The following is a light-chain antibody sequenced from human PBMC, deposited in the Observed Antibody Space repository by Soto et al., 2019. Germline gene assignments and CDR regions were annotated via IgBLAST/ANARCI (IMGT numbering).Light chain of an antibody. V-gene: IGLV2-14*01. CDR3: SSYTIRSTVV. J-gene: IGLJ2*01. CDR1: SNDVGGHKY. Sequence: QSALTQPASVSGSPGQSITISCTGSSNDVGGHKYVSWYQQYPGKAPRLIIYEVTNRPSGVSDRFSASKSANTASLTISGLQPEDEADYYCSSYTIRSTVVFGGGTKLTVL. CDR2: EVT.